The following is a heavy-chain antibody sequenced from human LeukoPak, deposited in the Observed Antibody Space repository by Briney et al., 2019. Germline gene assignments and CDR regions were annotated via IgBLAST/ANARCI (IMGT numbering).Heavy chain of an antibody. CDR1: GCSFTSYW. V-gene: IGHV5-51*06. D-gene: IGHD1-26*01. J-gene: IGHJ6*03. CDR3: ARRKMGATNYYYYYMDV. Sequence: GESLKISCKGSGCSFTSYWIGWVRQMPGKGLEWMGIIYPGDSDTRYSPSFQGQVTISVDKSISTAYLQWSSLKASDTAMYYCARRKMGATNYYYYYMDVWGKGTTVTVSS. CDR2: IYPGDSDT.